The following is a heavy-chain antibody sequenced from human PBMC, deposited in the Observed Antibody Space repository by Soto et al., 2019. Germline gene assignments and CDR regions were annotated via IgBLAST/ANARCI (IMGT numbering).Heavy chain of an antibody. Sequence: ASVKVSCKASGYTFTGYYMHWVRQAPGQGLEWMGWINPNSGGTNYAQKFQGWVTMTRDTSISTAYMELSRLRSDDTAVYYCARDPGGQETISGSYSRNYYYYYGMDVWGQGTTVTVSS. D-gene: IGHD1-26*01. CDR1: GYTFTGYY. V-gene: IGHV1-2*04. J-gene: IGHJ6*02. CDR2: INPNSGGT. CDR3: ARDPGGQETISGSYSRNYYYYYGMDV.